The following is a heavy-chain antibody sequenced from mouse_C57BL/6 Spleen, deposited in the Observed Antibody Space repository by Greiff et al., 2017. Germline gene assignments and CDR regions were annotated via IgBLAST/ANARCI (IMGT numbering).Heavy chain of an antibody. CDR2: IRNKANGYTT. Sequence: EVKLMESGGGLVQPGGSLSLSCAASGFTFTDYYMSWVRQPPGKALEWLGFIRNKANGYTTEYSASVKGRFTISRDNSQSILYLQMNALRAEDSATYYCARSRQLRDAMDYWGQGTSVTVSS. D-gene: IGHD3-2*02. V-gene: IGHV7-3*01. CDR3: ARSRQLRDAMDY. J-gene: IGHJ4*01. CDR1: GFTFTDYY.